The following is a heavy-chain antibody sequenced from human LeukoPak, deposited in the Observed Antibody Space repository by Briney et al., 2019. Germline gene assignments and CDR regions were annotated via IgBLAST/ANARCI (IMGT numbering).Heavy chain of an antibody. CDR2: ISYDGSNK. V-gene: IGHV3-30*18. D-gene: IGHD3-10*01. CDR1: GFTFSSYG. J-gene: IGHJ5*02. CDR3: AKSEVSGITMVRGVYH. Sequence: GGSLRLSCAASGFTFSSYGMHWVRQAPGKGLEWVAVISYDGSNKYYADSVKGRFTISRDNSKDTLYLQMHSLSAEDTAVYYCAKSEVSGITMVRGVYHWGQGTLVTVSS.